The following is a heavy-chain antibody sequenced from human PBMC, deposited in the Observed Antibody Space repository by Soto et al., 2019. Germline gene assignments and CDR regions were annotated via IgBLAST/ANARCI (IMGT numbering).Heavy chain of an antibody. CDR3: ARAYLGRYDSSVKGAFDI. V-gene: IGHV4-30-2*01. CDR2: IYHSGST. Sequence: SETLSLTCAVSGGSISSGGYYWRWIRQPPGKGLEWIGYIYHSGSTYYNPSLKSRVTISVDRSKNQFSLKLSSVTAADTAVYYCARAYLGRYDSSVKGAFDIWGQGTIVTVSS. CDR1: GGSISSGGYY. D-gene: IGHD3-22*01. J-gene: IGHJ3*02.